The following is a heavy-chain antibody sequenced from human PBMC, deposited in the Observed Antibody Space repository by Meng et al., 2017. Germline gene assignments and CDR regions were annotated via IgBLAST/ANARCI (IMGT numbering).Heavy chain of an antibody. Sequence: QGQLVQAGAEVKKPGASGKVSCKASGYTFTGYYMHWVRQAPGQGLEWMGRINPNSGGTNYAQKFQGRVTMTRDTSISTAYMELSRLRSDDTAVYYCAREWGSGWYVMDYWGQGTLVTVSS. J-gene: IGHJ4*02. CDR3: AREWGSGWYVMDY. CDR1: GYTFTGYY. V-gene: IGHV1-2*06. D-gene: IGHD6-19*01. CDR2: INPNSGGT.